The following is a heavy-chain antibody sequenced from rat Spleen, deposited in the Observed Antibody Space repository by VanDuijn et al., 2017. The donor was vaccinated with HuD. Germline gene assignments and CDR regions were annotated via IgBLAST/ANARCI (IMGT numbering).Heavy chain of an antibody. Sequence: EVQLVESGGGLVQPGRSLKLSCVASGFTFSDYGMNWIRQAPGKGLEWVAYISGSSGTIYYADTVKGRFTISRDNAKSILYLQMDSLRSEDTATYYCASRTGNWFAYWGQGTLVTVSS. D-gene: IGHD4-2*01. V-gene: IGHV5-34*01. CDR2: ISGSSGTI. J-gene: IGHJ3*01. CDR1: GFTFSDYG. CDR3: ASRTGNWFAY.